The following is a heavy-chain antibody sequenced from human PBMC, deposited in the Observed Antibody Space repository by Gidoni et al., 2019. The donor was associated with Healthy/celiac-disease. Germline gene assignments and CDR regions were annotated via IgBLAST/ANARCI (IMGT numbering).Heavy chain of an antibody. V-gene: IGHV3-23*01. CDR1: GFTFSSYA. Sequence: EVQLLESGGGLVQPGGSLRLSCAASGFTFSSYAMSWDRQAPGEGLEWVSAISGSGGSTYYADSVKGRFTISRDNSKNTLYLQMNSLRAEDTAVYYCAKDGGIAAAGTFYYYGMDVWGQGTTVTVSS. D-gene: IGHD6-13*01. J-gene: IGHJ6*02. CDR3: AKDGGIAAAGTFYYYGMDV. CDR2: ISGSGGST.